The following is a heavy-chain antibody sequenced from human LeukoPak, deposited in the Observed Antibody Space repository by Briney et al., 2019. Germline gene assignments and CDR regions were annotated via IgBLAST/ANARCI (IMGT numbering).Heavy chain of an antibody. Sequence: PSETLSLTCTVSGGSITSSTSYWGWIRQPPEKGLEWIGSIYYSGTTYYNPSLKSRVTISIDTSKNQFSLRLSSVTAADTAVYYCARQSGITMIVVLIHDAFDIWGQGTMVTVSS. CDR2: IYYSGTT. D-gene: IGHD3-22*01. CDR3: ARQSGITMIVVLIHDAFDI. J-gene: IGHJ3*02. V-gene: IGHV4-39*01. CDR1: GGSITSSTSY.